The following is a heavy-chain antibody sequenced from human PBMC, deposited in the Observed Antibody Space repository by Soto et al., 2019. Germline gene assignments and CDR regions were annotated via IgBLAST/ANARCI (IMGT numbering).Heavy chain of an antibody. CDR2: ISGSGTAT. CDR3: AKTRLYDNNDYHRDGFDV. J-gene: IGHJ3*01. V-gene: IGHV3-23*01. CDR1: GFPFWTYS. Sequence: EVKLLESGGGLVQPGGSVRLSCAASGFPFWTYSMSWVRQAPRKGREWVSGISGSGTATYYTDSVKGRFTVSRDNSKDTLFLQMNTLRVEDTAVYYCAKTRLYDNNDYHRDGFDVWGPGTVVTVSS. D-gene: IGHD3-22*01.